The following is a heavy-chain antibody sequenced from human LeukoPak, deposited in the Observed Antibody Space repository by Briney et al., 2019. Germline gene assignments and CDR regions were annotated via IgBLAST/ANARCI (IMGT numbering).Heavy chain of an antibody. CDR1: GFTFSNYG. CDR2: IWYDGRYK. J-gene: IGHJ4*02. D-gene: IGHD6-19*01. V-gene: IGHV3-33*03. CDR3: ARGRSSGWPYYFDY. Sequence: PGGSLRLSCAASGFTFSNYGMRWVRQAPGKGLEWVALIWYDGRYKYYTDSVKGRFTISRDNSKNTLYLQMNSLRAEVTAVYYCARGRSSGWPYYFDYWGQGTLVTVSS.